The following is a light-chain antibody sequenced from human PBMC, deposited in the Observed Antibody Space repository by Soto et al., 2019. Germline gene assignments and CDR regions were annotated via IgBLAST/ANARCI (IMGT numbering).Light chain of an antibody. Sequence: EIVLTQSPGTLSLSPGERATLSCRASQSVRSDYLAWYQQKPGQAPRLPIYGASTRATGIPDRFTGSGSGADCTLTISRLEPEDFAVYSCQRYGSSPRTFGQGTKVEI. V-gene: IGKV3-20*01. J-gene: IGKJ1*01. CDR3: QRYGSSPRT. CDR2: GAS. CDR1: QSVRSDY.